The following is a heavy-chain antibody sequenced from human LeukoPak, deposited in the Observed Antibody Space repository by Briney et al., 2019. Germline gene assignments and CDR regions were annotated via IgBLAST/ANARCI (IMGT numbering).Heavy chain of an antibody. CDR1: GFTFSSYG. V-gene: IGHV3-30*02. CDR3: AKGRLVVTATDY. D-gene: IGHD2-15*01. J-gene: IGHJ4*02. CDR2: IRYDGSNK. Sequence: PGGSLRLSCVASGFTFSSYGMHWVRQAPGKGLEWVAFIRYDGSNKYYADSVKGRFTISRDNSKNMLHLQMNSLRAEDTAVYYCAKGRLVVTATDYWGQGTLVTVSS.